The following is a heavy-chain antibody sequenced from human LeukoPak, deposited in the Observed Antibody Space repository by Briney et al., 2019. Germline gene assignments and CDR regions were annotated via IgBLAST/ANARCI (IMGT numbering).Heavy chain of an antibody. CDR2: IIPILGIA. Sequence: EASVKVSCKASGYTFTGYYMHWVRQAPGQGLEWMGRIIPILGIANYAQKFQGRVTITADKSTSTAYMELSSLRSEDTAVYYCAREFRSQLRFLEWGRHGNWFDPWGQGTLVTVSS. CDR3: AREFRSQLRFLEWGRHGNWFDP. CDR1: GYTFTGYY. V-gene: IGHV1-69*04. J-gene: IGHJ5*02. D-gene: IGHD3-3*01.